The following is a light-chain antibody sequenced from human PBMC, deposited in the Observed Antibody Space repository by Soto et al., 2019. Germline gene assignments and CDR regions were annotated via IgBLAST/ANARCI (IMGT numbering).Light chain of an antibody. Sequence: QPVLAQSPSASASLGASVKLTCTLTSGPSSYTIAWHQQQPGRGPRYLMKINSDGSHMKGDGIPARFSGSSSESERHLTISNLQSEDEADYYCQTWDSAIRVFGVGTKLTVL. CDR3: QTWDSAIRV. CDR2: INSDGSH. J-gene: IGLJ2*01. CDR1: SGPSSYT. V-gene: IGLV4-69*01.